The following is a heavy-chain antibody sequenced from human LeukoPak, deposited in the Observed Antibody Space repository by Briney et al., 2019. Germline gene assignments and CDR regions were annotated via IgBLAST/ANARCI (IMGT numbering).Heavy chain of an antibody. V-gene: IGHV3-7*01. Sequence: GGSLRLSCAASGFTFSSYWMSWVRQAPGKGLEWVANIKQDGSEKYYVDSVKGRFTISRDNAKNSLYLQMNSLRAEDTAVYYCARDPRRALLWFGELLHSPEIDYWGQGTLVTVSS. CDR2: IKQDGSEK. CDR1: GFTFSSYW. CDR3: ARDPRRALLWFGELLHSPEIDY. D-gene: IGHD3-10*01. J-gene: IGHJ4*02.